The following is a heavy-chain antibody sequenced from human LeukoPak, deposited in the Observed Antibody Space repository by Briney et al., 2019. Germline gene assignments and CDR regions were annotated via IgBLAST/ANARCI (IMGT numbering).Heavy chain of an antibody. CDR3: ARAGDAEVNNYYYYYMDV. J-gene: IGHJ6*03. D-gene: IGHD2-21*01. Sequence: SETLSLTCTVSGYSISSGYYWGWIRQPPGKGLEWIGSIYHSGSTYYNPSLKSRVTISVDTSKNQFSLKLSSVTAADTAVYYCARAGDAEVNNYYYYYMDVWGKGTTVTVSS. V-gene: IGHV4-38-2*02. CDR1: GYSISSGYY. CDR2: IYHSGST.